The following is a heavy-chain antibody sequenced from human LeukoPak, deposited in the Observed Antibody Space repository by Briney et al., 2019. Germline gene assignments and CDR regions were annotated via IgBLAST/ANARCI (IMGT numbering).Heavy chain of an antibody. CDR2: INHSGST. D-gene: IGHD3-3*01. CDR1: GGSFSGYY. V-gene: IGHV4-34*01. CDR3: ARGWSGYYRLFDY. Sequence: SETLSLTCSVYGGSFSGYYWSWIRQPPGEGLEWIGEINHSGSTNYNPSLKSRVTISVDTSKNQFSLQLSSVTAADTAVYYCARGWSGYYRLFDYWGQGTLVTVSS. J-gene: IGHJ4*02.